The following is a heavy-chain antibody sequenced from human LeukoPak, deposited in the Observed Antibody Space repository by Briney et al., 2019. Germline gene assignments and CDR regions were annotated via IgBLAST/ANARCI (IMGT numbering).Heavy chain of an antibody. D-gene: IGHD6-19*01. Sequence: ASVKVSCKASGYTFIHYYIHWMRQAPGQGLEWMGWISAYNGNTNYAQKLQGRVTMTTDTSTSTAYMELRSLRSDDTAVYYCAIAVAGTWWFDPWGQGTLATVSS. V-gene: IGHV1-18*04. CDR2: ISAYNGNT. CDR3: AIAVAGTWWFDP. CDR1: GYTFIHYY. J-gene: IGHJ5*02.